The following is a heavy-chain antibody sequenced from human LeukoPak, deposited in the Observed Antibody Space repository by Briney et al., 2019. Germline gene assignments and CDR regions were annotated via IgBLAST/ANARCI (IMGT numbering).Heavy chain of an antibody. CDR3: AKGHTHSDNYYGSGSYLAMDV. Sequence: GGSLRLSCEASGFTFSNYSMNWVRQAPGKGLEWVSYIRSSSSTIYYADSVKGRFTISRDNAKNSLYLQMNSLRAEDTAVYYCAKGHTHSDNYYGSGSYLAMDVWGKGTTVTISS. CDR2: IRSSSSTI. J-gene: IGHJ6*04. D-gene: IGHD3-10*01. CDR1: GFTFSNYS. V-gene: IGHV3-48*01.